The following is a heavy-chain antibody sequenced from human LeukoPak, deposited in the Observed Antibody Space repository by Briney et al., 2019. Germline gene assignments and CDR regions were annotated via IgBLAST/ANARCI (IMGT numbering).Heavy chain of an antibody. V-gene: IGHV3-23*01. D-gene: IGHD6-6*01. J-gene: IGHJ4*02. Sequence: GGSLRLSCVASGFSFGSYAMNWVRQAPGKGLEWVSVISGGGGNTYYPDSVKGRFTISRDNSKNMLYLQMNSLRAEDTAVYYCAKWKYSNSGIDDYWGQGTLVTVSS. CDR1: GFSFGSYA. CDR2: ISGGGGNT. CDR3: AKWKYSNSGIDDY.